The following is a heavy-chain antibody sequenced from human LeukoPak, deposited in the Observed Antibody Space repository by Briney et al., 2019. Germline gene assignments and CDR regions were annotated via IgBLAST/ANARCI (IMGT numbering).Heavy chain of an antibody. V-gene: IGHV1-8*01. CDR2: MNPNSGNT. J-gene: IGHJ5*02. D-gene: IGHD3-10*01. CDR3: ARGDAESVLLWFGESGNWFDP. Sequence: ASVKVSCKASGYTFTSYDINWVRQATGQGLEWMGWMNPNSGNTGYAQKFQGRVTMTRNTSISTAYMELSSLRSEDTAVYYCARGDAESVLLWFGESGNWFDPWGQGTLVTVSS. CDR1: GYTFTSYD.